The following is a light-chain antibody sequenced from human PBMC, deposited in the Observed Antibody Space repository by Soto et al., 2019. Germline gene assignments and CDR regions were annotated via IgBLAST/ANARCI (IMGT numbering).Light chain of an antibody. CDR2: EGS. CDR1: SSDVGGYIL. Sequence: QSVLTQAASVSGSLGQSITISCTGTSSDVGGYILVSWYQQYPGKAPNLMIYEGSKRPSGVSDRFSGSKSGSMASLTITGLQAEDEADYYCCSYAASSTWVFGGGTKLTVL. CDR3: CSYAASSTWV. J-gene: IGLJ3*02. V-gene: IGLV2-23*01.